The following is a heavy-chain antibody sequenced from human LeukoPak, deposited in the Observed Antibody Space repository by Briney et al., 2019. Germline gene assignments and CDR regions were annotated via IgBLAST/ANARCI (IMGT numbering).Heavy chain of an antibody. V-gene: IGHV4-39*01. CDR2: IYYSGST. Sequence: SETLSLTCTVSGGSISSSSYYWGWIRQPPGKGLEWIGSIYYSGSTYYNPSLKSRVTISVDTSKNQFSLKLSSVTAADTAVYYCARFNYYDSSGSDYWGQGTLVTVSS. J-gene: IGHJ4*02. CDR1: GGSISSSSYY. CDR3: ARFNYYDSSGSDY. D-gene: IGHD3-22*01.